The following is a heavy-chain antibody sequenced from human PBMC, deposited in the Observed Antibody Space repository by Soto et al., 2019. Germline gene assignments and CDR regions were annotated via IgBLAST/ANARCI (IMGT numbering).Heavy chain of an antibody. CDR3: ASCPTSELPNIVVVVAATNDAFDI. CDR1: GGSFSGYY. D-gene: IGHD2-15*01. J-gene: IGHJ3*02. CDR2: FNHSVST. Sequence: SETLSLTCAVYGGSFSGYYWSWIRQPPGKGLEWIGEFNHSVSTIYNPSLKIRVTISVDTSKNQFSLKLSFVTAADTAVYYCASCPTSELPNIVVVVAATNDAFDIWGQGTMVTVSS. V-gene: IGHV4-34*01.